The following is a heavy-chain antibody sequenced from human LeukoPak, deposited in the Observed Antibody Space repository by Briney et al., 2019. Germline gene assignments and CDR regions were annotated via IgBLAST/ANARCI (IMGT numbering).Heavy chain of an antibody. V-gene: IGHV4-34*01. Sequence: PSETLSLTCAVYGGSFSGYYWSWIRQPPGKGLEWIGEINHSGSTNYNPSLKSRVTISVDTSKNQFSLKLSSVTAADTAVYYCARLRLLWFGELSGTYGYWGQGTLVTVSS. D-gene: IGHD3-10*01. CDR1: GGSFSGYY. CDR3: ARLRLLWFGELSGTYGY. J-gene: IGHJ4*02. CDR2: INHSGST.